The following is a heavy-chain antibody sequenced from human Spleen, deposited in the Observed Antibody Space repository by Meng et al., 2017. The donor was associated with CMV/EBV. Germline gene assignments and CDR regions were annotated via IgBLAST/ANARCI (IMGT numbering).Heavy chain of an antibody. Sequence: ESLKISCTISGGSISSSSYYWGWIRQPPGKGLEWIGSIYYSGSTYYNPSLKSRVTISVYTSKNQFSLKLSSVTAADPAVYYCARDLFLGTFDYWGQGTLVTVSS. V-gene: IGHV4-39*07. CDR1: GGSISSSSYY. J-gene: IGHJ4*02. CDR2: IYYSGST. D-gene: IGHD1-14*01. CDR3: ARDLFLGTFDY.